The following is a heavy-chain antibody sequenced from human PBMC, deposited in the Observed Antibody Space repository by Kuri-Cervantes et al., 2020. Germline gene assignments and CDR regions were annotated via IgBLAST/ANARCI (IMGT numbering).Heavy chain of an antibody. D-gene: IGHD6-13*01. CDR1: DGSFSGSS. CDR3: ARTGRASRWFADDTFDY. CDR2: INHTGST. V-gene: IGHV4-34*01. Sequence: SQTLSLTCAVYDGSFSGSSWTWIRQPAGKGLEWIGEINHTGSTNYDPSLKSRVTISVDTSKNQFSLKLNSVTAADTAVYFCARTGRASRWFADDTFDYWGQGTLVTVSS. J-gene: IGHJ4*02.